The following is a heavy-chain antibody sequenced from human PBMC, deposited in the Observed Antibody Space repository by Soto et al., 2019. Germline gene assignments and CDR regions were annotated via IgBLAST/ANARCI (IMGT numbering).Heavy chain of an antibody. J-gene: IGHJ3*02. D-gene: IGHD6-19*01. Sequence: EVQLWEFGGGLVQPGGTLRLSCAASGFTFSNYAMNWVRQAPGKGLEWVSVISHNGASTYSADSVKGRFTTSRDNSNTALYLQMHSLRAEDTAVYYSAKRKYSSGWYGRADVFDIWGQGTVVTVSS. V-gene: IGHV3-23*01. CDR3: AKRKYSSGWYGRADVFDI. CDR1: GFTFSNYA. CDR2: ISHNGAST.